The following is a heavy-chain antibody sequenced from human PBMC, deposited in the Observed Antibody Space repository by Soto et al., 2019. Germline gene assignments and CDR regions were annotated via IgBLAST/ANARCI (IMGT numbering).Heavy chain of an antibody. V-gene: IGHV4-39*01. CDR1: GGSISSSIYY. D-gene: IGHD3-10*01. J-gene: IGHJ6*02. CDR3: SRPIGDGYYYHGIDD. CDR2: IYYSGVT. Sequence: PSETLSLTCTASGGSISSSIYYWVWIRQPPGKVLDWIGSIYYSGVTYYNPSLKSRVTISVDPSKNQFSLRLSSVTAADTAVYYCSRPIGDGYYYHGIDDWGQGTTVTVSS.